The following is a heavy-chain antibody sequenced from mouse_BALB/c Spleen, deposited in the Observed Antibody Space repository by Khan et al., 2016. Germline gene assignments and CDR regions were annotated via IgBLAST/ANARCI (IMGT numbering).Heavy chain of an antibody. CDR3: ARVMSTVVSSYYFDY. CDR2: ISYSCST. J-gene: IGHJ2*01. Sequence: EAPAQAGGPGMVKTSTSLSLTCTVTGNSIPSDYAWNWLRQFPGTKLERMVYISYSCSTSYNPSRQSRISITRDTTKNQFILQLNSVATEDKATYFGARVMSTVVSSYYFDYLCKATTRTVSS. D-gene: IGHD1-1*01. CDR1: GNSIPSDYA. V-gene: IGHV3-2*02.